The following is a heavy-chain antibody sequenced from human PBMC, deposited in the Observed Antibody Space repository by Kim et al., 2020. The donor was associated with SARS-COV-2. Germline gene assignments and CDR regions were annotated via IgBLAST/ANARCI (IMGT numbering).Heavy chain of an antibody. CDR2: VNAANDQT. D-gene: IGHD4-4*01. V-gene: IGHV1-3*01. CDR3: ARDMKPTVYDY. Sequence: ASVKVSCKASGYTFKTYPIHWLRQAPGQRLEWMGWVNAANDQTMYSQKFQGRVTISRDTSANTAYMELNSLTTEDTAFYYCARDMKPTVYDYWGQGTLVTVSS. CDR1: GYTFKTYP. J-gene: IGHJ4*02.